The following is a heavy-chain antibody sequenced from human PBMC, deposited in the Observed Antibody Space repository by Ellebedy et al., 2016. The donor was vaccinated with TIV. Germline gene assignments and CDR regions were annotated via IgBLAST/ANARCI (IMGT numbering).Heavy chain of an antibody. Sequence: AASVKVSCKASGYIFPTYTIHWVRQAPGQRLEWMGWINADNGHTKYSQNFQGRVTIIRDTYATTTYVELSSLTSEDTAVDYCARGSAEGRAFDYWGQGTLVTVSS. CDR3: ARGSAEGRAFDY. CDR2: INADNGHT. D-gene: IGHD3-10*01. V-gene: IGHV1-3*01. CDR1: GYIFPTYT. J-gene: IGHJ4*02.